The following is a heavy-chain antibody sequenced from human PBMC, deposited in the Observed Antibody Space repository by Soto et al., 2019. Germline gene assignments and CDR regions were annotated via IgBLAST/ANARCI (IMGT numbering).Heavy chain of an antibody. Sequence: ASVKVSCKASGYTFTSYDINWVRQATGQGLEWMGWMNPNSGNTGCAQKLQGRVTMTRNTSISTAYMELSSLRSEDTAVYYCARPKKISMEPYYSYGMDFWGQGTTVAVSS. V-gene: IGHV1-8*01. CDR3: ARPKKISMEPYYSYGMDF. CDR1: GYTFTSYD. CDR2: MNPNSGNT. D-gene: IGHD1-1*01. J-gene: IGHJ6*02.